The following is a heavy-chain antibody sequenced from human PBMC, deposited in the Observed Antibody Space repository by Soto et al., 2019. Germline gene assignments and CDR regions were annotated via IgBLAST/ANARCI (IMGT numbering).Heavy chain of an antibody. V-gene: IGHV1-46*03. D-gene: IGHD3-3*02. Sequence: QVQLVQSGPDVKKPGASVKLSCKASGYTFTSYSVHWVRQAPGQGLEWMAMINPSGGSTRYAQKFQGSVTMTRDTSTSTVYMELCSLRAEEDTAVYYCPRDLAGPFDYWGQGTLVTVSS. J-gene: IGHJ4*02. CDR3: PRDLAGPFDY. CDR1: GYTFTSYS. CDR2: INPSGGST.